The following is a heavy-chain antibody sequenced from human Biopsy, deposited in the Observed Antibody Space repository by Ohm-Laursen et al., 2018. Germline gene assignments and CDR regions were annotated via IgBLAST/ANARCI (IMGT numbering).Heavy chain of an antibody. V-gene: IGHV1-69*11. Sequence: SVKVSCKAPTGTFNSYGIIWVRQAPGQGLEWMGRIIPILRTTAYAQTFLGRVTITADSPTSTVDMELTSLTSDDPAVYFCAREAIGYQLPCDDWGQGTLVTVSS. D-gene: IGHD2-2*01. J-gene: IGHJ4*02. CDR1: TGTFNSYG. CDR2: IIPILRTT. CDR3: AREAIGYQLPCDD.